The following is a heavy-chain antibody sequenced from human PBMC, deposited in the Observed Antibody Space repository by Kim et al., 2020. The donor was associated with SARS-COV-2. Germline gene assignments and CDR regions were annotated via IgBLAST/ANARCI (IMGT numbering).Heavy chain of an antibody. Sequence: ASVKVSCKASGYTFTGYYMHWVRQAPGQGLEWMGRINPNSGGTNYAQKFQGRVTMTRDTSISTAYMELSRLRSDDTAVYYCARSIAAAGSHYYYGMDVWGQGTTVTVSS. J-gene: IGHJ6*02. D-gene: IGHD6-13*01. CDR1: GYTFTGYY. CDR3: ARSIAAAGSHYYYGMDV. V-gene: IGHV1-2*06. CDR2: INPNSGGT.